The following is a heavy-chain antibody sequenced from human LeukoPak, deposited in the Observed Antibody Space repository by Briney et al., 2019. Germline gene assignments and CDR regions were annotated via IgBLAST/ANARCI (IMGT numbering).Heavy chain of an antibody. CDR1: GGSFSGYY. CDR3: ARNNLRYSSSPPGY. D-gene: IGHD6-13*01. J-gene: IGHJ4*02. CDR2: INHSGST. V-gene: IGHV4-34*01. Sequence: SSETLSLPCAVYGGSFSGYYWSWIRQPPGKGLEWIGEINHSGSTNYSPSLKSRVTISVDTSKNQFSLKLSSVTAADTAVYYCARNNLRYSSSPPGYWGQGTLVTVSS.